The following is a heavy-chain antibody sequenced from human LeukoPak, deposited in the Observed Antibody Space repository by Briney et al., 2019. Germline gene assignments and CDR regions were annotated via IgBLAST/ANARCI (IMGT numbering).Heavy chain of an antibody. CDR3: AKALAGYYDSSGYYSGMGY. CDR1: GFTFDDYA. J-gene: IGHJ4*02. CDR2: ISWNSGSI. D-gene: IGHD3-22*01. V-gene: IGHV3-9*01. Sequence: GGSLRLSCAASGFTFDDYAMHWVRQAPGKGLEWVSGISWNSGSIGYADSVKGRFTISRDNAKNSLYLQMNSLRAEDTALYYCAKALAGYYDSSGYYSGMGYWGQGTLVTVSS.